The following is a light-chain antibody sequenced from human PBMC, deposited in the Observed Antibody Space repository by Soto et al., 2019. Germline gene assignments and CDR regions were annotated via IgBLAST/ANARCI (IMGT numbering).Light chain of an antibody. CDR3: QQYGSSLLFT. V-gene: IGKV3-20*01. CDR2: GAS. CDR1: QSVSSSY. Sequence: EIVLTQSPGTLSLSPGERATLSCRASQSVSSSYLAWYQQKPGQAPRLLIYGASSRATGIPDRFSGSGSGTDFTHTISRLEPEDFAVYYCQQYGSSLLFTFGPGTKVDIK. J-gene: IGKJ3*01.